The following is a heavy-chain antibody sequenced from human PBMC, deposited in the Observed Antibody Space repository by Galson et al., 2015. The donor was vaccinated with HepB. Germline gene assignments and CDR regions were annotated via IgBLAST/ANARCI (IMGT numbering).Heavy chain of an antibody. CDR1: GYSFTSYW. CDR2: IYPGDSDT. D-gene: IGHD6-19*01. V-gene: IGHV5-51*01. Sequence: QSGAEVTKPGESLKISCKGSGYSFTSYWIGWVRQMPGKGLEWMGIIYPGDSDTRYSPSFQGQVTISADKSISTAYLQWSSLKASDTAMYYCARRRTDSSGWYGWFDPWGQGTLVTVSS. J-gene: IGHJ5*02. CDR3: ARRRTDSSGWYGWFDP.